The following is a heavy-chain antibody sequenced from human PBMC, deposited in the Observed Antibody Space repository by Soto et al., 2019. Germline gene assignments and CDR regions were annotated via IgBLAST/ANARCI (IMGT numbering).Heavy chain of an antibody. J-gene: IGHJ6*02. D-gene: IGHD5-12*01. V-gene: IGHV3-23*01. CDR2: ISGSGGST. Sequence: GGSLRLSCAASGFTFTNYAMSWVRQAPGKGLEWVSAISGSGGSTYYADSVKGRFTISRDNSKNTLYLQMNSLRAEDTAVYYCAKGSGYDLGGYYGMDVWGQGTTVTVSS. CDR3: AKGSGYDLGGYYGMDV. CDR1: GFTFTNYA.